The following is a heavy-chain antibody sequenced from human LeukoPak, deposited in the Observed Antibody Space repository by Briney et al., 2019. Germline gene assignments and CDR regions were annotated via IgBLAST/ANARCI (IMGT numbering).Heavy chain of an antibody. J-gene: IGHJ5*02. V-gene: IGHV3-30*02. CDR3: AKDSSGTLFWFDP. CDR1: GFTFSSYA. D-gene: IGHD6-13*01. CDR2: IMFDGANK. Sequence: AGGSLRLSCAASGFTFSSYAMRWVRQAPGKGLEWVAFIMFDGANKYYADSVKGRFTISRDTSKNTLYLQMNSLRAEDTAVYYCAKDSSGTLFWFDPWGQGTLVTVSS.